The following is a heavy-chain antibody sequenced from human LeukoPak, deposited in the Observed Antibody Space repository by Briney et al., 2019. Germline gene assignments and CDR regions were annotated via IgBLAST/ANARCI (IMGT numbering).Heavy chain of an antibody. D-gene: IGHD5-24*01. CDR3: AKVIREVDMSHDY. CDR1: GFTFSSYA. CDR2: SGDGT. J-gene: IGHJ4*02. V-gene: IGHV3-23*01. Sequence: GGSLRLSCVASGFTFSSYAMSWVRQAPGKGLEWVSCSGDGTYYADSVKGRFTISRDNSKNTLYLQMNSLRVEDTAVYYCAKVIREVDMSHDYCGQGALVTVSS.